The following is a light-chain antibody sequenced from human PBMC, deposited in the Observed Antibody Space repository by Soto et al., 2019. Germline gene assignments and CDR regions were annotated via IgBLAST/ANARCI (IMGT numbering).Light chain of an antibody. Sequence: EIVLTQSPGTLSLSPGERATLSCRASQSVSSSYLAWYQQKPGQAPRRLIYGASSRATGIPDRFSGSGSGTDFTLTISRLEPEDFAVYYCQQYGSSPRITFGHGTRLEIK. CDR2: GAS. J-gene: IGKJ5*01. CDR1: QSVSSSY. CDR3: QQYGSSPRIT. V-gene: IGKV3-20*01.